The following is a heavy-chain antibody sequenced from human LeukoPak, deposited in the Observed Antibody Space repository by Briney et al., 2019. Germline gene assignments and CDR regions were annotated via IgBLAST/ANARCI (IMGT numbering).Heavy chain of an antibody. V-gene: IGHV3-21*01. CDR2: ITGDSAYI. CDR3: ARYGVSSSTSYIDF. Sequence: GGSLRLSCAASGFTFSTYAMNWVRQAPGPGLKSLSCITGDSAYIYYADWVKGRFTISRDNAKNSLYLQMNSLRAEDTAVYYCARYGVSSSTSYIDFWGQGTLVTVSS. D-gene: IGHD2-2*01. J-gene: IGHJ4*02. CDR1: GFTFSTYA.